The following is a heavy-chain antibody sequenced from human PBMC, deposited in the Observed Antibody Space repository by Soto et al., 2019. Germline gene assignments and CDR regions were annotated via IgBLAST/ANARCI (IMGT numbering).Heavy chain of an antibody. V-gene: IGHV3-7*01. Sequence: EVQLVDSGGGLVQPGGSLRLSCAASGFTFSSYWMSWVRQTPGKGLEWVATMRQDGREEHYVDFVKGRFTISRDNAKSSLYLQMNSLRAEDTAVYYCVRGCGSAHWPYYFDCWGQGTQVTVSS. CDR2: MRQDGREE. J-gene: IGHJ4*02. CDR3: VRGCGSAHWPYYFDC. CDR1: GFTFSSYW. D-gene: IGHD2-21*01.